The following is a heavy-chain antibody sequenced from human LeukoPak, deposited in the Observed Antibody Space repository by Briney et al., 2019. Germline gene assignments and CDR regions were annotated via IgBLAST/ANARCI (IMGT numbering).Heavy chain of an antibody. Sequence: GGSLRLSCAASGFTFSSYAMHWVRQAPGKGLEWVAVISYDGSNKYYADSVKGRFTISRDNSKNTLYLQMNSLRAEDTAVYYCARIKDYYDSSGYYYFDYWGQGTLVTVSS. V-gene: IGHV3-30-3*01. J-gene: IGHJ4*02. D-gene: IGHD3-22*01. CDR3: ARIKDYYDSSGYYYFDY. CDR1: GFTFSSYA. CDR2: ISYDGSNK.